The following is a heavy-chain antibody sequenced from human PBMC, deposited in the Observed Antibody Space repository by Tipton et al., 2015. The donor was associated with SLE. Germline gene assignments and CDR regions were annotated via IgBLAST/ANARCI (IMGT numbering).Heavy chain of an antibody. Sequence: SLRLSCEGSAFSFSDYYMSWIRQAPGKGLEWVSYISSSGSTIYYADSVKGRFTISRDNAKNSLYLQMNSLRAEDTAVYYCARSGSYPFYYYYMDVWGKGTTVTVSS. D-gene: IGHD1-26*01. CDR1: AFSFSDYY. CDR3: ARSGSYPFYYYYMDV. V-gene: IGHV3-11*01. J-gene: IGHJ6*03. CDR2: ISSSGSTI.